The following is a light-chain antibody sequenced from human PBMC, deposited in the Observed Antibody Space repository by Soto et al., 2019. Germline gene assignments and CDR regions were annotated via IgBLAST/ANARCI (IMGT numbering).Light chain of an antibody. V-gene: IGKV3-11*01. CDR2: EAS. Sequence: EIVLTQSPPTLSLSPGERATLSCRASQSVNTYLAWYQQKPGQAPRLLMYEASNRASGLPARFSGSGSGTDFTLTISSLEPEDFAVYYCQQRSNGPSYTFGQGTKLEIK. CDR1: QSVNTY. J-gene: IGKJ2*01. CDR3: QQRSNGPSYT.